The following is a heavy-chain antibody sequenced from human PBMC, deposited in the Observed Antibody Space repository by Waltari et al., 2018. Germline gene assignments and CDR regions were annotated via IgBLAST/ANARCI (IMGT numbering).Heavy chain of an antibody. CDR3: ARDLPDTISRPYGMDV. D-gene: IGHD3-3*01. V-gene: IGHV1-18*01. Sequence: QVQLVQSGAEVKKPGASVKVSCKASGYTFTSYGISWVRQAPGQGLEWMGWISAYNGNTNYARKLQGRVTMTTDTSTSTAYMELRSLRSDDTAVYYCARDLPDTISRPYGMDVWGQGTTVTVSS. CDR2: ISAYNGNT. CDR1: GYTFTSYG. J-gene: IGHJ6*02.